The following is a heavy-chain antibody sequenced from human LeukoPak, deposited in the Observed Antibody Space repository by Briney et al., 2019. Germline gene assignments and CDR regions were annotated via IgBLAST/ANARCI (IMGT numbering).Heavy chain of an antibody. J-gene: IGHJ2*01. D-gene: IGHD3-10*01. CDR3: ARDSGYRAYWYFDL. Sequence: GGSLRLSCAASGFTFSSYWMNWARQAPGKGLEWVASINHNGNVNYYVDSVKGRFTISRDNAKNSLYLQMSNLRAEDTAVYYCARDSGYRAYWYFDLWGRGTLVTVSS. CDR1: GFTFSSYW. V-gene: IGHV3-7*03. CDR2: INHNGNVN.